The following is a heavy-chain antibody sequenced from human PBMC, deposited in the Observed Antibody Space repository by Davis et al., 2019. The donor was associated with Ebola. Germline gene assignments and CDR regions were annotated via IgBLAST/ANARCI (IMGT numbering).Heavy chain of an antibody. J-gene: IGHJ4*02. V-gene: IGHV3-7*03. CDR2: IKQDGSEK. Sequence: GESLKISCAASGFTFRSYWMSWVRQAPGKGLEWVANIKQDGSEKYYVDSVKGRFTISRDNAKNSLYLQMNSLRAEDTAVYYCARDFWFRRLDYWGQGTLVTVSS. CDR3: ARDFWFRRLDY. D-gene: IGHD3-3*01. CDR1: GFTFRSYW.